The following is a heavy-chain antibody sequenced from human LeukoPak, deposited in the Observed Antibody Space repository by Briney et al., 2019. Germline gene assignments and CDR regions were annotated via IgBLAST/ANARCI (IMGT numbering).Heavy chain of an antibody. CDR2: IYYSGST. CDR3: ARGAHSSSWYGVYYYMDV. V-gene: IGHV4-59*01. CDR1: GGSISSYY. D-gene: IGHD6-13*01. Sequence: PSETLSLTCTVSGGSISSYYWSWIRQPPGKGLEWIGYIYYSGSTNYNPSLKSRVTISVDTSKNQFSLKLSSVTAADTAVYYCARGAHSSSWYGVYYYMDVWGKGTTVTISS. J-gene: IGHJ6*03.